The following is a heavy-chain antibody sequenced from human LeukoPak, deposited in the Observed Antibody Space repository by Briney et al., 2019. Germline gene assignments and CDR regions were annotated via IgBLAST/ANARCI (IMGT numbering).Heavy chain of an antibody. CDR3: ARDVKWLVPMGAFDI. CDR2: MNPHSGDT. Sequence: ASVKVSCKASGYTFANFDISWVRQAAGQGLEWMASMNPHSGDTAYAQKFQGRITMTTNTSIDTAYMELNSLRAEDTAVYYCARDVKWLVPMGAFDIWGQGTMVTVSS. V-gene: IGHV1-8*01. D-gene: IGHD6-19*01. J-gene: IGHJ3*02. CDR1: GYTFANFD.